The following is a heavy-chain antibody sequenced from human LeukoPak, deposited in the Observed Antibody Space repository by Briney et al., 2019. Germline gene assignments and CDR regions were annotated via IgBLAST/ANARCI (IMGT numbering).Heavy chain of an antibody. CDR2: ISPDGSGK. CDR3: ARSPITMVRGVTPKYYFDY. Sequence: PGGSLRLSCVISGFTFSMYGMHWVRQAPGKGLEWVAVISPDGSGKNYVDSVEGRFTISRDNSKNTLYVQMNSLRAEDTAVYYCARSPITMVRGVTPKYYFDYWGQGTLVTVSS. CDR1: GFTFSMYG. J-gene: IGHJ4*02. V-gene: IGHV3-30*03. D-gene: IGHD3-10*01.